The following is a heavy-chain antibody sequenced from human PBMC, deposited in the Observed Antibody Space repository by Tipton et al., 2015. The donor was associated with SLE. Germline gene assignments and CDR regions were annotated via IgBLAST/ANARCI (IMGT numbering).Heavy chain of an antibody. CDR3: ARPRERDYNDAFDI. D-gene: IGHD4-11*01. J-gene: IGHJ3*02. V-gene: IGHV4-59*01. Sequence: TLSLTCTVSGGSISSYFWSWIRQAPGKGLEWIGYIHYSGTTNYNPSLKSRVTMSVDTSKNQFSLNLRSVTAADTAMYYCARPRERDYNDAFDIWGQGTMVIVSS. CDR1: GGSISSYF. CDR2: IHYSGTT.